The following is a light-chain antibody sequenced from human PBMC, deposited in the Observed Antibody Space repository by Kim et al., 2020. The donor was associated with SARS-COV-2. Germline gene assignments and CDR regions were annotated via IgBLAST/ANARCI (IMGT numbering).Light chain of an antibody. J-gene: IGLJ2*01. CDR1: SSDIGYRNY. CDR2: DVS. V-gene: IGLV2-14*03. Sequence: PGHSITISCTGTSSDIGYRNYVSWYQQHPGKAPELMVYDVSYRPSGVSNRFSGSKSGNTASLTISGLQTEDEADYYCSSYTGNTVIFGGGTKLTVL. CDR3: SSYTGNTVI.